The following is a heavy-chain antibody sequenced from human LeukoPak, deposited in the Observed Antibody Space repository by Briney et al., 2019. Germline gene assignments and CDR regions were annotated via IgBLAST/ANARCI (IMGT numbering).Heavy chain of an antibody. D-gene: IGHD3-22*01. CDR1: GYTFTSYD. J-gene: IGHJ5*02. Sequence: GASVKVSCKASGYTFTSYDISWVRQATGQGLEWMGWMNPNSGNTGYAQKFQGRVTMTRNTSISTAYMELSSLRSEDTAVYYCASGPHYYDSSGYYSSWFDPWGQGTLVTVSS. CDR2: MNPNSGNT. CDR3: ASGPHYYDSSGYYSSWFDP. V-gene: IGHV1-8*01.